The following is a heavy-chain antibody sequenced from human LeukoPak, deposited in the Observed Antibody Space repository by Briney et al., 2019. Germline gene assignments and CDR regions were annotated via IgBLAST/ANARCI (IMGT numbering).Heavy chain of an antibody. CDR3: ARNHYGDYYDYYYGMDV. Sequence: GGSLRLSCAASGFTFSSYSMNWVRQAPGKGLEWVPSISSSSSYIYYADSVKGRFTISRDNAKNSLYLQMNSLRAEDTAVCYCARNHYGDYYDYYYGMDVWGQGTTVTVSS. D-gene: IGHD4-17*01. J-gene: IGHJ6*02. CDR1: GFTFSSYS. V-gene: IGHV3-21*01. CDR2: ISSSSSYI.